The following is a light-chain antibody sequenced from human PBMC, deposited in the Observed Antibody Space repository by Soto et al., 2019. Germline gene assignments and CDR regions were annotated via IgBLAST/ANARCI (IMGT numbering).Light chain of an antibody. Sequence: QSALTQPPSASGSPGQSVTISCTGTSSDVGGYNYVSWYQQHPGRAPKLMIYEVIRRPSGVPDRFSGSKSGNTASLTVSGLQAEDEGDYYCSSFTCSENSYVFGSGTKVTVL. CDR3: SSFTCSENSYV. CDR2: EVI. V-gene: IGLV2-8*01. J-gene: IGLJ1*01. CDR1: SSDVGGYNY.